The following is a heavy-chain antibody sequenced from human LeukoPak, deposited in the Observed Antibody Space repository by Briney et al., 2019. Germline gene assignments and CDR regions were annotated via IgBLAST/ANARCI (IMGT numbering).Heavy chain of an antibody. D-gene: IGHD4-23*01. CDR1: GYTFTGYY. J-gene: IGHJ4*02. CDR3: ARAYDYGGNLVPFDY. Sequence: ASVEVSCKASGYTFTGYYMHWVRQAPGQGLEWMGWINPHSGGTNSAQKFQGRVTMTRDTSISTAYMELSRLRSDDTAVYYCARAYDYGGNLVPFDYWGQGTLVTVSS. CDR2: INPHSGGT. V-gene: IGHV1-2*02.